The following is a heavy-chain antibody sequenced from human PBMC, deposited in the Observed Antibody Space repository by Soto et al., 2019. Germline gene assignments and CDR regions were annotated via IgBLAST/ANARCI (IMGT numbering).Heavy chain of an antibody. CDR1: GGTFSSYA. V-gene: IGHV1-69*13. Sequence: GASVKVSCKASGGTFSSYAISWVRQAPGQGLEWMGGIIPIFGTANYAQKFQGRVTITADESTSTAYMELSSLRSEDTAVYYCAREGSRQLELRPHYYYGMDVWGQGTTVTVSS. CDR3: AREGSRQLELRPHYYYGMDV. CDR2: IIPIFGTA. J-gene: IGHJ6*02. D-gene: IGHD1-7*01.